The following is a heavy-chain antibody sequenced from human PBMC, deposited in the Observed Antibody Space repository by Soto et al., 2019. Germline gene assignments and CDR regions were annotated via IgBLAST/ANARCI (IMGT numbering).Heavy chain of an antibody. J-gene: IGHJ5*01. CDR3: TREQSDDNYFDS. CDR2: IYYSGGT. CDR1: GAALSSGGYF. V-gene: IGHV4-61*08. Sequence: PXETLSLPFTVSGAALSSGGYFYTWVRQPPGKVLEWLGYIYYSGGTNYNPSLKSRVTISLDKSKSQFSLRLISVTAADTAVYYCTREQSDDNYFDSWGQGTLVTVSS. D-gene: IGHD6-19*01.